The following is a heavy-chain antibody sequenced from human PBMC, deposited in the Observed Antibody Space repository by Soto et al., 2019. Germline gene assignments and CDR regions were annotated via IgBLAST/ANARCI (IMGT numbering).Heavy chain of an antibody. J-gene: IGHJ3*01. CDR2: IYHSGST. Sequence: QLQLLESGSGLVKPSQTLSLTCAVSGGSISSGIYAWSWIRQPPGKGLEWIGYIYHSGSTDYNPSLQSRVTISVDMSKNQFSLKLTSVTAADTAVYYCARSERPYGDYDGAFDLWGQGTVVTVSS. CDR3: ARSERPYGDYDGAFDL. V-gene: IGHV4-30-2*01. D-gene: IGHD4-17*01. CDR1: GGSISSGIYA.